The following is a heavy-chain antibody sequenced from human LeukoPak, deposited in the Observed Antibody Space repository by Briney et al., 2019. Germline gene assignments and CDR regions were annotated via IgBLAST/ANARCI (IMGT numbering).Heavy chain of an antibody. D-gene: IGHD1-14*01. Sequence: GGSLRLSCAASGFTFSDYSMNWVRQAPGKGLEWVSSISSDSSYIYYADSLKRRLTISRDNAKNSLYLQIDSLRAEDTAVYFCAKFRKPMALLDAFDMWGQGTMVTVSS. CDR1: GFTFSDYS. J-gene: IGHJ3*02. CDR3: AKFRKPMALLDAFDM. CDR2: ISSDSSYI. V-gene: IGHV3-21*04.